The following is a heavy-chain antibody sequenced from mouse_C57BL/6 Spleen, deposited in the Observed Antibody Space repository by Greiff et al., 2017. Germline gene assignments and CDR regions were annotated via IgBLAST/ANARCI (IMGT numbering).Heavy chain of an antibody. CDR2: ISVGGSYT. J-gene: IGHJ4*01. CDR3: ARGGVAAMDY. Sequence: VQLKESGGGLVKPGGSLKLSCAASGFTFSSYAMSWVRQTPEKRLEWVATISVGGSYTYYPDNVKGRFTISRDNAKNNLYLQMSHLKSEDTAMYYCARGGVAAMDYWGQGTSVTVSS. CDR1: GFTFSSYA. V-gene: IGHV5-4*01.